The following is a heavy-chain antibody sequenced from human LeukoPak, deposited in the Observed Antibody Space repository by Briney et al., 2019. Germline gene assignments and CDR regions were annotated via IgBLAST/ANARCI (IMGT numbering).Heavy chain of an antibody. CDR1: GYTFTGYY. J-gene: IGHJ4*02. D-gene: IGHD3-10*01. CDR2: INPNSGGT. CDR3: ARAPYYYGSGSYYNDDY. Sequence: GASVKVSCKASGYTFTGYYMHWVRQAPGQGLEWMGWINPNSGGTNYAQKFQGRVTMTRDTSISTDYMELSRLRSDDTAVYYCARAPYYYGSGSYYNDDYWGQGTLVTVSS. V-gene: IGHV1-2*02.